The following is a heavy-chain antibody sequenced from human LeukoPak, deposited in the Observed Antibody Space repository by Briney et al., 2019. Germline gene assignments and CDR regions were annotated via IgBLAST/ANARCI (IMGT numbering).Heavy chain of an antibody. J-gene: IGHJ4*02. V-gene: IGHV3-53*01. CDR1: GFTVSINY. Sequence: GGSLRLSCAASGFTVSINYMSWVRQAPGKGLEWVSVIYSGGSTYYADSVKGRFTISRDNSKNTLYLQMNSLRAEDTAVYYCARRSPSSLGGRAIDYWGQGTLVTVSS. CDR2: IYSGGST. CDR3: ARRSPSSLGGRAIDY. D-gene: IGHD2-15*01.